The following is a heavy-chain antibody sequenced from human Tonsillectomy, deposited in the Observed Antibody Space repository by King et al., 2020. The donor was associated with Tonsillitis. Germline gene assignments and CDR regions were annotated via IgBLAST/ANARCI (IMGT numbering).Heavy chain of an antibody. Sequence: QLVQSGAEVKKPGASVKVSCKASGYTFTNYGISWVRQAPGQGLEWMGWISAYNGNTNYAQKLQGRVTMTTDTSTSTAYMELRSLRSDDTAVYYCARDRTPPDGYNPYDYYYYGMDVWGQGTTVTVSS. CDR3: ARDRTPPDGYNPYDYYYYGMDV. CDR2: ISAYNGNT. D-gene: IGHD5-24*01. V-gene: IGHV1-18*01. J-gene: IGHJ6*02. CDR1: GYTFTNYG.